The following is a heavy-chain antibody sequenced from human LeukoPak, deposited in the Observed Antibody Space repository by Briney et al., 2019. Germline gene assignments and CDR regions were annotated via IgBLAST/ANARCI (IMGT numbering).Heavy chain of an antibody. V-gene: IGHV3-21*04. CDR2: ISSSSSYI. D-gene: IGHD6-19*01. Sequence: GGSLRLSCAASGFTFSSYSMNWVRQAPGKGLEWVSSISSSSSYIYYADSVKGRFTISRDNAKNSLYLQMNSLRAEDTAVYYCARYSGSGWGYFDLWGRGTLVTVPS. CDR1: GFTFSSYS. CDR3: ARYSGSGWGYFDL. J-gene: IGHJ2*01.